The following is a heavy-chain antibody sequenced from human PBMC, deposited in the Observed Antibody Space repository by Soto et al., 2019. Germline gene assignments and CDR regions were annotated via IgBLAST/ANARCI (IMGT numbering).Heavy chain of an antibody. CDR3: VKVSTFYDILTGYYSTYFFDP. CDR1: GFTFSEYS. J-gene: IGHJ5*02. CDR2: ISSDGDIT. Sequence: GSLRLSCSASGFTFSEYSMHWVRQAPGKGLQYVSTISSDGDITYYADSVRGRFTISRDNSKNTLYLQMNSLRPEDTAVYYCVKVSTFYDILTGYYSTYFFDPWGQGTLVTVSS. D-gene: IGHD3-9*01. V-gene: IGHV3-64D*06.